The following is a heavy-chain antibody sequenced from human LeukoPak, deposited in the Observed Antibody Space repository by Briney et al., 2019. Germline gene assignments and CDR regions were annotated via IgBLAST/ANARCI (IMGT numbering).Heavy chain of an antibody. D-gene: IGHD3-10*01. J-gene: IGHJ4*02. CDR1: GFTFSSYA. Sequence: GGSLRLSCAASGFTFSSYAMSWVRQAPGKGLEWVSAISGSGGSTYYADSVKGRFTISRDNSKNTLYLQMNSLRAEDTAVYYCAKDQGGSGSYSDLRWGQGTLVTVSS. CDR3: AKDQGGSGSYSDLR. CDR2: ISGSGGST. V-gene: IGHV3-23*01.